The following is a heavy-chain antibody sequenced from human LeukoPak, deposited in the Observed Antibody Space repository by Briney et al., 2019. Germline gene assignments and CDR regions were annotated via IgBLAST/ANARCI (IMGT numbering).Heavy chain of an antibody. Sequence: SETLSLTCTVSGGSISSYYRSWIRQPPGKGLEWIGYIYYSGSTNHNPSLKSRVTISVDTSKNQFSLKLSSVTAADTAVYYCAREDSSSASAFDIWGQGTMVTVSS. CDR1: GGSISSYY. CDR3: AREDSSSASAFDI. V-gene: IGHV4-59*01. J-gene: IGHJ3*02. D-gene: IGHD6-6*01. CDR2: IYYSGST.